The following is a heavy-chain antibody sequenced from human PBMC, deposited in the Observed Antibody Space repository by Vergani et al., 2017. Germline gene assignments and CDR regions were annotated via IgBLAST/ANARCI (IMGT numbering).Heavy chain of an antibody. CDR2: IYYSGST. CDR1: GGSISSYY. CDR3: ARVRGGVYGSSWYDDAFDI. V-gene: IGHV4-59*01. Sequence: QVQLQESGPGLVKPSETLSLTCTVSGGSISSYYWSWIRQPPGKGLEWIGYIYYSGSTNYNPSLKSRVTISVDTSKNQFSLKLSSVTAADTAVYYCARVRGGVYGSSWYDDAFDIWGQGTMVTVSS. J-gene: IGHJ3*02. D-gene: IGHD6-13*01.